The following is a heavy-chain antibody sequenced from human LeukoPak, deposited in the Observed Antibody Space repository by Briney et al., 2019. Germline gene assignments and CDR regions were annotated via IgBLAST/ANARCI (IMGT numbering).Heavy chain of an antibody. Sequence: SGTLSLTCTVSGDSINSLDLWSWVRQPPGKGLEWIGEMYLSGTTHSNPSVKSRVTISVDRSKNQFSLKLSSVTAADTAVYYCARGGGGDAFDIWGQGTMVTVSS. D-gene: IGHD2-15*01. CDR2: MYLSGTT. J-gene: IGHJ3*02. CDR1: GDSINSLDL. V-gene: IGHV4-4*02. CDR3: ARGGGGDAFDI.